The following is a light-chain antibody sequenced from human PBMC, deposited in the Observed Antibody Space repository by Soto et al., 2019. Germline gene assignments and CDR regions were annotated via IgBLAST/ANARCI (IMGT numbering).Light chain of an antibody. CDR3: QQYASSPLT. CDR1: QSVGRNY. CDR2: GAS. J-gene: IGKJ4*01. V-gene: IGKV3-20*01. Sequence: EIVLTQSAGTLTVYPGERATLSCRASQSVGRNYLAWYQQKPGQAPRLLIYGASSRATGIPDRFSGSGSGTDFTLTISRLEPEDFAVYYCQQYASSPLTFGGGTKVETK.